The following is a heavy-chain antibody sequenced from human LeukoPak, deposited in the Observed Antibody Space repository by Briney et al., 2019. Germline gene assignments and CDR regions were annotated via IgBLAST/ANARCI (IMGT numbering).Heavy chain of an antibody. CDR3: AKDAQRGFDYSNSLEK. CDR1: HSTFSHFG. CDR2: IWNDGSSQ. J-gene: IGHJ4*02. Sequence: GESLRLSCVASHSTFSHFGMHWVRRAPGKGLEWVAVIWNDGSSQYYADSVKGRFTISRDNSQNTVYLQMNSLRVEDTAVYYCAKDAQRGFDYSNSLEKWGQGTLVIVSS. V-gene: IGHV3-33*06. D-gene: IGHD4-11*01.